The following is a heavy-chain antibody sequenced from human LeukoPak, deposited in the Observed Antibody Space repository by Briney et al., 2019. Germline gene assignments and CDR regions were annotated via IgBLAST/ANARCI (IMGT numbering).Heavy chain of an antibody. CDR1: GYTSTSYY. Sequence: ASVKVSCKASGYTSTSYYMHWVRQAPGQGLEWMGIINPSGGSTSYAQKFQGRVTMTRDTSTSTVYMELSSLRSEDTAVYYCARESRETGTTLGFDYWGQGTLVTVSS. CDR2: INPSGGST. J-gene: IGHJ4*02. CDR3: ARESRETGTTLGFDY. D-gene: IGHD1-7*01. V-gene: IGHV1-46*01.